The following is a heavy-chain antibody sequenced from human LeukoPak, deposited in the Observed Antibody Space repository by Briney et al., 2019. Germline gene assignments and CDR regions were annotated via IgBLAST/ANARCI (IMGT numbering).Heavy chain of an antibody. CDR3: TRLPATMGDFDY. D-gene: IGHD5-12*01. V-gene: IGHV3-73*01. CDR1: GFTFSGSA. J-gene: IGHJ4*02. Sequence: AGGSLRLSCAASGFTFSGSAMHWVRQASGKGLKWVGGIRSKANSYATAYAASVKGRFTISRDDSKNTAYLQMNSLKTEDTAVYYCTRLPATMGDFDYWGQGTLVTVSS. CDR2: IRSKANSYAT.